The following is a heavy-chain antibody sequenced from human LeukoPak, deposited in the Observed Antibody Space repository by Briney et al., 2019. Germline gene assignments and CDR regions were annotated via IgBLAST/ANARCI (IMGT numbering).Heavy chain of an antibody. CDR1: GHPISKGYY. CDR2: IYQSQSGST. J-gene: IGHJ5*02. D-gene: IGHD3-3*01. Sequence: SETVPLTCGVSGHPISKGYYWGWIRQPPGKGLEGIGYIYQSQSGSTYYNPSLKSRVTIQADTSKNHFSLKLSSVSAADTAVYDCALLFVGVVSRPFDPWGQGTLVTVSS. V-gene: IGHV4-38-2*01. CDR3: ALLFVGVVSRPFDP.